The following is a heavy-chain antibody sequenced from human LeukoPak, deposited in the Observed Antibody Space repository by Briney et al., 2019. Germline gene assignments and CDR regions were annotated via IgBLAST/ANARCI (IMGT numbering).Heavy chain of an antibody. J-gene: IGHJ5*02. CDR3: ARVLISSSSWYSGWFDP. V-gene: IGHV4-31*03. CDR2: IYYSGST. Sequence: PSETLSLTCTVSGGSISSGGYYWSWIRQHPGKGLEWIGYIYYSGSTYYNPSLKSRVTISVDTSKNQFSLKLSSVTAADTAVYYCARVLISSSSWYSGWFDPWGQGTLVTVSS. D-gene: IGHD6-13*01. CDR1: GGSISSGGYY.